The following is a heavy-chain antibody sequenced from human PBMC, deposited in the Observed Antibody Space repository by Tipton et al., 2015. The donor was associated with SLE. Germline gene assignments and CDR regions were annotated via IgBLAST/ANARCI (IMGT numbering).Heavy chain of an antibody. J-gene: IGHJ4*02. CDR1: GLSFSNYA. CDR2: IAYDGTIK. CDR3: TTALLSALDS. D-gene: IGHD5/OR15-5a*01. V-gene: IGHV3-30*14. Sequence: RSLRLSCEASGLSFSNYAMYWVRQAPGKGLEWVALIAYDGTIKKYADSVRGRFTISRDNSENTVSFEMRSLRHEDTAAYYCTTALLSALDSWGQGTLVTVSS.